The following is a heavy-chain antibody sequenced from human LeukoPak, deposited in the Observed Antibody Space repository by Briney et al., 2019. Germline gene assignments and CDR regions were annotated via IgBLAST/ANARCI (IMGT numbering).Heavy chain of an antibody. CDR2: ISWNSGSI. V-gene: IGHV3-9*01. Sequence: GGSLRLSCAASGFTFTSYSMNWVRQAPGKGLEWVSGISWNSGSIGYADSVKGRFTISRDNAKNSLYLQMNSLRAEDTALYYCAKVKHSVRRDDAFDIWGQGTMVTVSS. CDR3: AKVKHSVRRDDAFDI. CDR1: GFTFTSYS. J-gene: IGHJ3*02. D-gene: IGHD3-10*01.